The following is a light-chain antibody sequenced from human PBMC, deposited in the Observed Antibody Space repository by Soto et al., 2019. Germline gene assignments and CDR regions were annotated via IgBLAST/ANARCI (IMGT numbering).Light chain of an antibody. CDR2: EVS. CDR3: LPNLHFPLS. J-gene: IGKJ4*01. V-gene: IGKV2D-29*01. CDR1: QTLLHSNGKSY. Sequence: EIVMTQTPLSLSVTPGQSASISCRTSQTLLHSNGKSYLYWYLQKAGQAPQLLIYEVSKWFSVVPHRSGGSGGGTDSTLKIRPVEADDVGVYYCLPNLHFPLSFGGDTKVESK.